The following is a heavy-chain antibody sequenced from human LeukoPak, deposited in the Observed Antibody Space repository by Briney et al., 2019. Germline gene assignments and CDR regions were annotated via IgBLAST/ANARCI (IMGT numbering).Heavy chain of an antibody. CDR1: GFTFSNAW. J-gene: IGHJ4*02. D-gene: IGHD2-21*02. CDR3: TTGSIVVVTANVY. CDR2: IKRKTDGGTT. V-gene: IGHV3-15*01. Sequence: GGSLRLSCAASGFTFSNAWMSWVRQAPGKGLEWVGRIKRKTDGGTTDYAAPVKGRFTISRDDSKNTLYLQMNSLKTEDTAVYYCTTGSIVVVTANVYWGQGTLVTVSS.